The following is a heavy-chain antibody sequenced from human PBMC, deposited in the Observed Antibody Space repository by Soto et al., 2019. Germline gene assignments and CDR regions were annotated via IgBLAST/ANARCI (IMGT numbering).Heavy chain of an antibody. CDR3: ARGRIAARLCDY. CDR2: MNPNSGNT. CDR1: GYTFTSYD. J-gene: IGHJ4*02. Sequence: ASVKVSCKASGYTFTSYDINWVRQATGQGLEWMGWMNPNSGNTGYAQKFQGRVTMTRNTSISTAYMELSSLRSEDTAVYYCARGRIAARLCDYWGQGTLVTVSS. D-gene: IGHD6-6*01. V-gene: IGHV1-8*01.